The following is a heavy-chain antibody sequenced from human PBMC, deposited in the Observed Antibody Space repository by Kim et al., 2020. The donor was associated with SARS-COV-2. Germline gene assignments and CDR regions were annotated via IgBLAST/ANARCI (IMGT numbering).Heavy chain of an antibody. CDR2: TYHSGST. D-gene: IGHD3-22*01. CDR3: ARGESWDYYDSSGYQIRSDEYFQH. Sequence: SETLSLTCAVSGGSISSGGYSWSWIRQPPGKGLEWIGYTYHSGSTYYNPSLKSRVTISVDRSKNQFSLKLSSVTAADTAVYYCARGESWDYYDSSGYQIRSDEYFQHWGQGTLVTVSS. CDR1: GGSISSGGYS. J-gene: IGHJ1*01. V-gene: IGHV4-30-2*01.